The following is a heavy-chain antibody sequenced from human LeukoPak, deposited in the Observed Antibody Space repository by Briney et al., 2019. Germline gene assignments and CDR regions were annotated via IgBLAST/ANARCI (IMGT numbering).Heavy chain of an antibody. V-gene: IGHV4-34*01. Sequence: PSETLSLTCAVYGGSFSGYYWSWIRQPPGKGLEWIGEINHSGSTNYNPSLKSQVTISVDTSKNQFSLRLSSVTAADTAVYYCASFYYDSSGRNNYFDYWGQGTLVTVSS. J-gene: IGHJ4*02. D-gene: IGHD3-22*01. CDR1: GGSFSGYY. CDR3: ASFYYDSSGRNNYFDY. CDR2: INHSGST.